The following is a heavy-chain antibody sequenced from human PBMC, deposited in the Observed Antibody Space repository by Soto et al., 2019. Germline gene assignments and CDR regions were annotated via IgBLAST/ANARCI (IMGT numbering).Heavy chain of an antibody. D-gene: IGHD3-3*01. CDR3: ARVLDYDFWSGYYIGNAFDI. V-gene: IGHV4-30-2*01. Sequence: PSETLSLTCAVSGGSISSGGYSWSWIRQPPGKGLEWIGYIYHSGSTYYNPSLKSRVTISVDRSKNQFSLKLSSVTAADTAVYYCARVLDYDFWSGYYIGNAFDIWGQGTMVTVS. CDR2: IYHSGST. CDR1: GGSISSGGYS. J-gene: IGHJ3*02.